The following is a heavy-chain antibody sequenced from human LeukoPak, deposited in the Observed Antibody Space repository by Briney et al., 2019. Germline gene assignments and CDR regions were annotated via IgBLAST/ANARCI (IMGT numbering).Heavy chain of an antibody. Sequence: GGSLRLSCAASGFTFSDYYMSWIRQAPGKGLEWVSVIYSGGSTYYADSVKGRFTISRDNSKNTLYLQMNSLRAEDTAVYYCARGDYYDSWGQGTLVTVSS. D-gene: IGHD3-16*01. V-gene: IGHV3-53*01. CDR2: IYSGGST. J-gene: IGHJ4*02. CDR3: ARGDYYDS. CDR1: GFTFSDYY.